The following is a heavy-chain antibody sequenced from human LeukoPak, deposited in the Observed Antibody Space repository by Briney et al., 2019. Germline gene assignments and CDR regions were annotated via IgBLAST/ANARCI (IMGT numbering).Heavy chain of an antibody. D-gene: IGHD3-10*01. V-gene: IGHV4-38-2*01. CDR3: ARASGSYGSGSYYYSGMGV. Sequence: SETLSLTCAVSGYSIGSGFYWGWIRQPPGKGLEWIGSIFHSGSTYYNPSLKSRVTISVDTSKNQFSLKLSSVTAADTALYYCARASGSYGSGSYYYSGMGVWGKGTTVTVSS. J-gene: IGHJ6*04. CDR1: GYSIGSGFY. CDR2: IFHSGST.